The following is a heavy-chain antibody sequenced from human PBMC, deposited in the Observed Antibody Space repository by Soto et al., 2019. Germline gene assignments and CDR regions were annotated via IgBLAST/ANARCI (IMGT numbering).Heavy chain of an antibody. CDR2: IYSGGST. Sequence: EVQLVESGGGLIQPGGSLRLSCAASGFTVSSNYMSWVRQAPGKGLEWVSVIYSGGSTYYADYVKVRFTISRDNSKNTLYRQMNSLRAEDKAVYYCARDHRSTAYYYGMDVWGQGTTVTVSS. CDR3: ARDHRSTAYYYGMDV. CDR1: GFTVSSNY. D-gene: IGHD2-2*01. J-gene: IGHJ6*02. V-gene: IGHV3-53*01.